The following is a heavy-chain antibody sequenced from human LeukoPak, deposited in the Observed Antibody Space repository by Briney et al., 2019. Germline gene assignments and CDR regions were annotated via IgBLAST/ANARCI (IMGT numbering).Heavy chain of an antibody. CDR1: RYTFTSYG. D-gene: IGHD6-19*01. Sequence: GASVKDSCKASRYTFTSYGISWVRQAPGQGLEWMGGIIPIFGTANYAQKFQGRVTITADESTSTAYMELSGLRSEDTAVYYCARDNRRSSGWYGVDYWGQGTLVTVSS. V-gene: IGHV1-69*13. J-gene: IGHJ4*02. CDR3: ARDNRRSSGWYGVDY. CDR2: IIPIFGTA.